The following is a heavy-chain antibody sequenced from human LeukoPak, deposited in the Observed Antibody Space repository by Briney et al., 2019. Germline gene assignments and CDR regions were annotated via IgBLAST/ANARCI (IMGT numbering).Heavy chain of an antibody. Sequence: TGGSLRLSCAASGFAFSTYTMNWVRHGPGKGLEWVSSISRDSIFIYYADSLKGRFTISRDNAKKSLYLQMNSLRAEDTAVYYCARGRGTTVTRNGLTFDYWGQGTLVTVSS. CDR2: ISRDSIFI. CDR3: ARGRGTTVTRNGLTFDY. CDR1: GFAFSTYT. D-gene: IGHD4-17*01. J-gene: IGHJ4*02. V-gene: IGHV3-21*01.